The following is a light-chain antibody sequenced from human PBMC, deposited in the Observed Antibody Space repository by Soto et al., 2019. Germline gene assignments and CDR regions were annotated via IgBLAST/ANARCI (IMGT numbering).Light chain of an antibody. V-gene: IGLV4-60*02. J-gene: IGLJ2*01. CDR1: SGHSSYI. Sequence: QLVLTQSSSASASLGSSVKLTCTLSSGHSSYIIAWHQQQPGKAPRYLMKLEGSGSYNKGSGVPDRFSGSSSGADRYLTISNLQFEDEADYYCETGDSNSGVVGGGTKLTVL. CDR2: LEGSGSY. CDR3: ETGDSNSGV.